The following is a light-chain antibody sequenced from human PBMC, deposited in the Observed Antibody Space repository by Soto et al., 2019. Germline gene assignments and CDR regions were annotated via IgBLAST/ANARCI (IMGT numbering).Light chain of an antibody. V-gene: IGKV1-5*03. CDR1: QSINNY. J-gene: IGKJ1*01. Sequence: DIQMTQSPSTLSASVGDRVTITCRASQSINNYLAWYQQKPGKAPKLLIYTASTLESGVPSRFSGSGSGTEFTLSISSLQPDDFATYYCQQYESFPRTFGQGTKVEI. CDR2: TAS. CDR3: QQYESFPRT.